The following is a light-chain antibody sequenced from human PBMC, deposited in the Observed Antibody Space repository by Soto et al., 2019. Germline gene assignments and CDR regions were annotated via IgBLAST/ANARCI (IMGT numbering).Light chain of an antibody. CDR3: QQRSNWPRT. CDR1: QNISNH. CDR2: DVS. V-gene: IGKV3-11*01. Sequence: IALIQSPATLSVSPGERATLSCRASQNISNHLIWYQQKPGQAPRLLIYDVSNRATDIPARFSGSGSGTDFTLTISSLEPEDLAVYYCQQRSNWPRTFGQGTKVDI. J-gene: IGKJ1*01.